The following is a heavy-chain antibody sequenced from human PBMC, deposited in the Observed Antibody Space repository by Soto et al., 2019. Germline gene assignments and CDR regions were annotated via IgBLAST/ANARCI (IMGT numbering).Heavy chain of an antibody. CDR2: IYHNGIT. CDR1: GGSISSTHA. CDR3: GRAVPLPGLHYFDN. J-gene: IGHJ4*02. V-gene: IGHV4-4*02. D-gene: IGHD1-1*01. Sequence: SETLSLTGAVSGGSISSTHAWSCLRQPRGGALEWIGGIYHNGITKYTSSLKSRVTVSLDKSKNQLYLVLTSVTAADTAVSFCGRAVPLPGLHYFDNWGQGILVT.